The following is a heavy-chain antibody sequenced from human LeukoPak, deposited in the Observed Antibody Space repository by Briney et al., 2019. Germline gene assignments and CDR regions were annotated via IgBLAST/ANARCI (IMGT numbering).Heavy chain of an antibody. Sequence: GGSLRLSCAASGFTFSSYAMSWVRQAPGKGLEWVSAISGSGGSTYYADSVKGRFTISRGNSKNTLYLQMNSLRAEDTAVYYCAKVAEAPSDFWSGYLDYWGQGTLVTVSS. CDR2: ISGSGGST. CDR3: AKVAEAPSDFWSGYLDY. D-gene: IGHD3-3*01. J-gene: IGHJ4*02. CDR1: GFTFSSYA. V-gene: IGHV3-23*01.